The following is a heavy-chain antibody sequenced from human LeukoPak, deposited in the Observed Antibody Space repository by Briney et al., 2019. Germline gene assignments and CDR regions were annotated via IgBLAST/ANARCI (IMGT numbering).Heavy chain of an antibody. D-gene: IGHD6-13*01. CDR1: GFTFSSYS. J-gene: IGHJ5*02. Sequence: GGSLRLSCAASGFTFSSYSMNWVRQAPGKGLEWVSSISSSSSYIYYADSVKGRFTISRDNAKNSLYLQMNSLRAEDTAVYYCARDEGQQPGWFDPWGQGTLVTVSS. CDR3: ARDEGQQPGWFDP. CDR2: ISSSSSYI. V-gene: IGHV3-21*01.